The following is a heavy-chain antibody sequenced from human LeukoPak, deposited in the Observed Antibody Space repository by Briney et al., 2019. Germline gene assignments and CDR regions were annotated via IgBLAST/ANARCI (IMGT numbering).Heavy chain of an antibody. CDR1: GGSISSYY. CDR3: AREVRRGYYFDY. Sequence: PSETLSLTCTVSGGSISSYYWSWIRQPPGKGLEWIGYIYYSGSTNYNPSLKSRVTISVDTSKNQFSLKLSSVTAADTAVYYCAREVRRGYYFDYWGQGTLVTVSS. D-gene: IGHD2-21*01. CDR2: IYYSGST. J-gene: IGHJ4*02. V-gene: IGHV4-59*01.